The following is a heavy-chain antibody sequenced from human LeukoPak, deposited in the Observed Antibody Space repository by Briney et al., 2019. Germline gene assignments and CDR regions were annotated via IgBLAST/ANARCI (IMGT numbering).Heavy chain of an antibody. Sequence: GGSLRLSCAASGFTFSSYSMNWVRQAPGKGLEWVAVISYDGSNKYYADSVKGRFTISRDNSKNTLYLQMNSLRAEDTAVYYCASDYSYGYWGQGTLVTVSS. V-gene: IGHV3-30*03. CDR1: GFTFSSYS. CDR2: ISYDGSNK. CDR3: ASDYSYGY. D-gene: IGHD2-15*01. J-gene: IGHJ4*02.